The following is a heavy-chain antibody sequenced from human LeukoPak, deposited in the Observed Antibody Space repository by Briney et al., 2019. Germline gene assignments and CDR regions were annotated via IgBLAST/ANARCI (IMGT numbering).Heavy chain of an antibody. CDR1: GFTFSSYG. CDR3: AKDQYSSSWYVLYYFDY. CDR2: IWYDGSNK. Sequence: GGSLRLSCAASGFTFSSYGMHWVRQAPGKGLEWVAVIWYDGSNKYYADSVKGRFTISRDNSKNTLYLQMNSLRAEDTAVYYCAKDQYSSSWYVLYYFDYWGQGTLVTVSS. V-gene: IGHV3-33*06. D-gene: IGHD6-13*01. J-gene: IGHJ4*02.